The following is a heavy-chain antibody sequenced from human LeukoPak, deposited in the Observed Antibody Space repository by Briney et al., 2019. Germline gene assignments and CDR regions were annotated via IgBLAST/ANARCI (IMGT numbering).Heavy chain of an antibody. V-gene: IGHV3-30*18. Sequence: PGGSLRLSCAASGFTFSSYAMSWVRQAPGKGLEWVAVISYDGSNKYDADSVKGRFTISRDNSKNTLYLQMNSLRAEDTAVYYCAKDTTSITPYYYMDVWGKGTTVTVSS. J-gene: IGHJ6*03. CDR2: ISYDGSNK. CDR1: GFTFSSYA. CDR3: AKDTTSITPYYYMDV. D-gene: IGHD1-14*01.